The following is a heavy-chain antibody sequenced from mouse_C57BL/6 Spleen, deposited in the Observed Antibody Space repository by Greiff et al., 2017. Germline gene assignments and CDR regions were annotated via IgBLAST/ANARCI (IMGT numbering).Heavy chain of an antibody. D-gene: IGHD1-1*01. J-gene: IGHJ4*01. CDR2: IYWDDDK. CDR3: ARNYYGNVDY. Sequence: QVTLKVCGPGILQSSQTLSLTCSFSGFSLSTSGMGVSWIRQPSGKGLEWLAHIYWDDDKRYNPSLKSRLTISKDTSRNQVFLKITSVDTADTATYYCARNYYGNVDYWGQGTSVTVSS. CDR1: GFSLSTSGMG. V-gene: IGHV8-12*01.